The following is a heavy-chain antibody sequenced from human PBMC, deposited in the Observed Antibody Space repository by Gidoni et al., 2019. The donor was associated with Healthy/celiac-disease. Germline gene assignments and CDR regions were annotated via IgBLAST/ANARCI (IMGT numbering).Heavy chain of an antibody. CDR2: IYWDDDK. CDR1: GFSLSTSGVG. CDR3: AHRLGSSSSKNYYYYGMDV. D-gene: IGHD6-6*01. Sequence: QITLKESGPTLVKPTQTLTLTCTFSGFSLSTSGVGVGWIRQPPGKALEWLALIYWDDDKRYSPSLKSRLTITKDTSKNQVVLTMTNMDPVDTATYYCAHRLGSSSSKNYYYYGMDVWGQGITVTVSS. J-gene: IGHJ6*02. V-gene: IGHV2-5*02.